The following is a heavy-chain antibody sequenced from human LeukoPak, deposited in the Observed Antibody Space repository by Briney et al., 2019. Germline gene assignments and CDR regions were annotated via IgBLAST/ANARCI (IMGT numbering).Heavy chain of an antibody. CDR1: GYTFTGYY. CDR3: ANLGTTVTAY. D-gene: IGHD4-17*01. J-gene: IGHJ4*02. CDR2: VNAGNGDT. Sequence: APVKVSCKASGYTFTGYYMHWVRQAPGQRLEWMGWVNAGNGDTKYSQKFQGRVTITRDTSASTAYLELSSLRSEDTAVYYCANLGTTVTAYRGQGTLVTVSS. V-gene: IGHV1-3*01.